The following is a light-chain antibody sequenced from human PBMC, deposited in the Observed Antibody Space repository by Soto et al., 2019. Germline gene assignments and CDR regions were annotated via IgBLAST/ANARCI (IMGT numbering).Light chain of an antibody. CDR2: GNS. CDR3: QSYDSSLSGDVV. J-gene: IGLJ2*01. V-gene: IGLV1-40*01. Sequence: QSVLTQPPSVSGAPGQRGTISCTGSSSNIGAGYDVHWYQQLPGTAPKLLIYGNSNRPSGLPDRFSGSKSGTSATLAITGLRAEDEADYYCQSYDSSLSGDVVFGGGTKLTVL. CDR1: SSNIGAGYD.